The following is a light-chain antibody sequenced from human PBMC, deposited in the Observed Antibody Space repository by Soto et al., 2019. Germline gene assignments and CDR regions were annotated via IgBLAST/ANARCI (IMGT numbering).Light chain of an antibody. Sequence: DILLTQSPATLSLSPGERATLSCRASQSFSGYLAWYQQKPGQAPRLLIYDASKRATGIPAGFSGRGSGTDFTLTISSLEPEDFAVYYCQQRSNWPPVITFGQGTRLEIK. CDR3: QQRSNWPPVIT. V-gene: IGKV3-11*01. CDR1: QSFSGY. J-gene: IGKJ5*01. CDR2: DAS.